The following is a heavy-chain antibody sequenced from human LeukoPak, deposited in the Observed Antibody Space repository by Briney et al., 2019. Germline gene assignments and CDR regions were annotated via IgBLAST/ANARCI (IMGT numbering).Heavy chain of an antibody. J-gene: IGHJ4*02. CDR1: GYTFTGYY. D-gene: IGHD6-19*01. CDR2: INPNSGGT. Sequence: ASVKVSCKASGYTFTGYYMHWVRQAPGQGLEWMGWINPNSGGTNYAQKFQGRVTMTRDTSISTAYMELSRLRSDDTAVYYCARYRAVALSYYFDYWGQGTLVTVSS. CDR3: ARYRAVALSYYFDY. V-gene: IGHV1-2*02.